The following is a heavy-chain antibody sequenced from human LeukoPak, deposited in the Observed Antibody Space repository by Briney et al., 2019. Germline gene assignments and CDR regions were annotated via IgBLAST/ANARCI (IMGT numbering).Heavy chain of an antibody. CDR1: GYTLTELF. D-gene: IGHD3-22*01. CDR2: FDPEDGET. J-gene: IGHJ5*02. CDR3: ATAPPPVHYYDSSGERNWFDP. Sequence: ASVKVSCKVSGYTLTELFMHWVRQAPGKGLEGMGGFDPEDGETIYAQKFQGRVTMTEDTSTDTAYMELSSLRSEDTAVYYCATAPPPVHYYDSSGERNWFDPWGQGTLVTVSS. V-gene: IGHV1-24*01.